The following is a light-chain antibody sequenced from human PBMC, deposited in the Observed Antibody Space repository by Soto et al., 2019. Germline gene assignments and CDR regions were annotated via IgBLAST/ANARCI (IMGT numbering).Light chain of an antibody. CDR3: SSYTSTTTPV. V-gene: IGLV2-14*03. Sequence: QSALTQPASVSGSPGQSIAISCTGTSSDVGGYNFVSWYQQHPGKAPKLIIYDVSNRPSGVSARFSGSKSGNTASLTISGLQAEDEADYYCSSYTSTTTPVFGTGTKVTVL. CDR1: SSDVGGYNF. J-gene: IGLJ1*01. CDR2: DVS.